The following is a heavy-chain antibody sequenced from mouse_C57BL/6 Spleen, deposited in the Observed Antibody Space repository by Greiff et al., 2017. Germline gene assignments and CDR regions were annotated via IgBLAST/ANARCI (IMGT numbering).Heavy chain of an antibody. J-gene: IGHJ4*01. CDR3: ARSDERAMDY. D-gene: IGHD6-2*01. Sequence: EVQLVESGGGLVKPGGSLKLSCAASGFTFSDYGMHWVRQAPEKGLEWVAYISSGSSTIYYADTVKGRFTISRDNAKNTLFLHMTSLRSEDTAMYYCARSDERAMDYWGQGTSVTVSS. CDR1: GFTFSDYG. CDR2: ISSGSSTI. V-gene: IGHV5-17*01.